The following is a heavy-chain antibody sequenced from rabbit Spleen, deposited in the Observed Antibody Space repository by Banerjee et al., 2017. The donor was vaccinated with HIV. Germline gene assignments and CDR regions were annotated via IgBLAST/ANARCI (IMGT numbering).Heavy chain of an antibody. D-gene: IGHD6-1*01. V-gene: IGHV1S45*01. CDR2: ISTSSGST. CDR3: ARSGDAVYGSGFKL. Sequence: QEQLVEYGGDLVQPEGSLTLTCKASGFSFSNKAVMCWVRQAPGKGLELIACISTSSGSTYYASWAKGRFTISKTSSTMVTLQLNSLTAADTATYFCARSGDAVYGSGFKLWGQGTLVTVS. CDR1: GFSFSNKAV. J-gene: IGHJ4*01.